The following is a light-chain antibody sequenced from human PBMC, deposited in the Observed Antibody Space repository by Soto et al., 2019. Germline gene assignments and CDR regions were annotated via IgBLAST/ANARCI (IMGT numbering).Light chain of an antibody. CDR1: RSVSSN. Sequence: EIVMTQCPATLSVSPGERATLSCRASRSVSSNLAWYQQKPGQAPRLLIYGPSTRATGIPARFSGSGSGTEFTLTISSLQSEDFAIYYCQQYKNWPAITFGQGTRLEIK. V-gene: IGKV3D-15*01. CDR3: QQYKNWPAIT. J-gene: IGKJ5*01. CDR2: GPS.